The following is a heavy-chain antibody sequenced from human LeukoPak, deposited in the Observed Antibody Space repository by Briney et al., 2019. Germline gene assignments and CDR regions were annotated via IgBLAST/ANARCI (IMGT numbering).Heavy chain of an antibody. V-gene: IGHV1-2*04. D-gene: IGHD3-22*01. Sequence: ASVKVPCKASGHTFTGYYMHWVRQAPGQGLEWMGWINPNSGGTNYAQKFQGWVTMTRDTSISTAYMELSRLRSDDTAVYYCARAESSGYLFDYWGQGTLVTVSS. CDR3: ARAESSGYLFDY. J-gene: IGHJ4*02. CDR1: GHTFTGYY. CDR2: INPNSGGT.